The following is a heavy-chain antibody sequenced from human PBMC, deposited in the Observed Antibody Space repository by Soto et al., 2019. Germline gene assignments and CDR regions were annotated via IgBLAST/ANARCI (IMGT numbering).Heavy chain of an antibody. CDR2: ISGSGGST. V-gene: IGHV3-23*01. CDR3: AKDVDIVVVPAAMGGIGWFDP. D-gene: IGHD2-2*03. J-gene: IGHJ5*02. CDR1: GFTFSSYA. Sequence: GGSLRLSCAASGFTFSSYAMSWVRQAPGKGLEWVSAISGSGGSTYYADSVKGRFTISRDNSKNTLYLQMNSLRAEDTAVYYCAKDVDIVVVPAAMGGIGWFDPWGQGTLVTVSS.